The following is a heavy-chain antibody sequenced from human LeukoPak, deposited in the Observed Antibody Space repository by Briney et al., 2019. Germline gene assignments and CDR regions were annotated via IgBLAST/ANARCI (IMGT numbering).Heavy chain of an antibody. V-gene: IGHV1-2*02. D-gene: IGHD3-9*01. CDR3: ARVRRYYDILSKPFDY. CDR1: GYTFSDYY. CDR2: INPNSGAT. J-gene: IGHJ4*02. Sequence: ASVKVSCKASGYTFSDYYMHWVRQAPGQGLEWVGWINPNSGATNYAQKFQGRVTMTRDTSITTVYMELSRLRSDDTAVYYCARVRRYYDILSKPFDYWGQGTLVTVSS.